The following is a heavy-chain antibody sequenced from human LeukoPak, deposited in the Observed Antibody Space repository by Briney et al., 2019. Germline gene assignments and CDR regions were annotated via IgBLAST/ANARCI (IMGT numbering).Heavy chain of an antibody. Sequence: GGSLRLSCAASGFTFSSYGMNWVRQAPGKGLEWVSSISSSSSYIYYADSVKGRFTISRDNAKNSLYLQMNSLRAEDTAVYYCARAPSDFGVVIMWFDPWGQGTLVTVSS. V-gene: IGHV3-21*01. CDR1: GFTFSSYG. D-gene: IGHD3-3*01. CDR3: ARAPSDFGVVIMWFDP. CDR2: ISSSSSYI. J-gene: IGHJ5*02.